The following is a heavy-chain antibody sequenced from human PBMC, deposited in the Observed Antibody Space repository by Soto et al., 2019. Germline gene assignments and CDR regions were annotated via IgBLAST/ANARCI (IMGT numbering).Heavy chain of an antibody. J-gene: IGHJ6*02. Sequence: QVQLVQSGAEVKKPGASVKVSCKASGYTFTSYDINWVRQATGQGLEWMGWMNPNSGNTGYAQKFQGRVTMTRNTSMSTASMELSSLRGEDTAVYYCAGPLAAAGGSYYYGMDVWGQGTTVTVSS. CDR2: MNPNSGNT. V-gene: IGHV1-8*01. CDR3: AGPLAAAGGSYYYGMDV. CDR1: GYTFTSYD. D-gene: IGHD6-13*01.